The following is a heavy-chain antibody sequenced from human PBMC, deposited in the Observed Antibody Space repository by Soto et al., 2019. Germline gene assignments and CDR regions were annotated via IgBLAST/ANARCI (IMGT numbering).Heavy chain of an antibody. J-gene: IGHJ4*02. CDR2: IYYSGST. CDR1: GGSVSSGSYY. V-gene: IGHV4-61*01. CDR3: ARTGLSHYDSSGYPY. Sequence: SETLSLTCTVSGGSVSSGSYYWSWIRQPPGKGLEWIGYIYYSGSTNYNPSLKSRVTISVDTSKNQFSLKLSSVTAADTAVYYCARTGLSHYDSSGYPYWGQGTLVTVSS. D-gene: IGHD3-22*01.